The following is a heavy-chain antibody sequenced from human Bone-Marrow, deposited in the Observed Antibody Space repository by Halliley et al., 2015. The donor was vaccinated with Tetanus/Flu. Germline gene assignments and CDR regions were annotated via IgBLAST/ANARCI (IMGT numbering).Heavy chain of an antibody. V-gene: IGHV3-23*01. Sequence: WVSVGRCSADSTYYANSVKGRFTISRDNSKNTLYLQMNSLGADDTAVYYCARRTAGWYFDLWGLGTLVTVSS. CDR3: ARRTAGWYFDL. J-gene: IGHJ2*01. CDR2: GRCSADST. D-gene: IGHD5-18*01.